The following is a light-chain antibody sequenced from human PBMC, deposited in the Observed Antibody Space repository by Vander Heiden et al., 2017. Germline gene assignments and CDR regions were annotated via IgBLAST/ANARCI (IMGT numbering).Light chain of an antibody. CDR1: QSVSSN. CDR2: GAA. J-gene: IGKJ1*01. CDR3: QQYNNWPPGT. Sequence: DIVMTQSPATLSVSTGQRATLSSRASQSVSSNFAWYQQKPGQGPRLLIYGAATRAAGIPARFSGSGSGTKFTLTISSLQSEDVALYFYQQYNNWPPGTFGQGTKVEIK. V-gene: IGKV3-15*01.